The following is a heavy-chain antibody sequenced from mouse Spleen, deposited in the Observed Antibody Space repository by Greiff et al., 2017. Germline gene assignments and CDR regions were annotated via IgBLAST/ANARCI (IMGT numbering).Heavy chain of an antibody. CDR2: ISYDGSN. V-gene: IGHV3-6*01. CDR3: ARDQWDNFDY. Sequence: EVKLQESGPGLVKPSQSLSLTCSVTGYSITSGYYWNWIRQFPGNKLEWMGYISYDGSNNYNPSLKNRISITRDTSKNQFFLKLNSVTTEDTATYYCARDQWDNFDYWGQGTTLTVSS. CDR1: GYSITSGYY. D-gene: IGHD3-3*01. J-gene: IGHJ2*01.